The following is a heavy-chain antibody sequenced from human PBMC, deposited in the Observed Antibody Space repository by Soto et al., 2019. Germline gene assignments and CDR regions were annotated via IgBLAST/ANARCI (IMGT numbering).Heavy chain of an antibody. CDR2: IKQDGSEK. V-gene: IGHV3-7*04. J-gene: IGHJ6*02. Sequence: EVQLVESGGGLVQPGGSLRLSCAASGFTFSSYWMSWVRQAPGKGLEWVANIKQDGSEKYYVDSVKGRFTISRDNAKNSXXLQMNSLRAEDTAVYYCARAYSSSWYGDYYYGMDVWGQGTTVTVSS. CDR3: ARAYSSSWYGDYYYGMDV. D-gene: IGHD6-13*01. CDR1: GFTFSSYW.